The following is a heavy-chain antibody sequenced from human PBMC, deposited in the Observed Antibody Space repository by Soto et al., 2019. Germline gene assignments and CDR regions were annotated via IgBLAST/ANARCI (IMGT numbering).Heavy chain of an antibody. D-gene: IGHD1-1*01. V-gene: IGHV4-59*01. CDR2: IYYSGST. J-gene: IGHJ5*02. Sequence: QVQLQESGPGLVKPSETLSLTCTVSGGSISSYYWSWIRQPPGKGLEWIGYIYYSGSTNYNPSLKMRVTISGDTSKNHFSLKLSSVTAADTAVYYCARAYNWNEDWFDPWGQGTLVTVSS. CDR3: ARAYNWNEDWFDP. CDR1: GGSISSYY.